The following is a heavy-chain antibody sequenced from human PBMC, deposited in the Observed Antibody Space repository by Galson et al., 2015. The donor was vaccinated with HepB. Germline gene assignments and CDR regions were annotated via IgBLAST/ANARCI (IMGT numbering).Heavy chain of an antibody. CDR2: IIPILGIA. D-gene: IGHD3-10*01. J-gene: IGHJ6*02. Sequence: SVKVSCKASGGTFSSYTISWVRQAPGQGLEWMGRIIPILGIANYAQKFQGRVTTTADKSTSTAYMELSSLRSEDTALYYCARKENYYGSGGIDVWGQGTTVTVSS. V-gene: IGHV1-69*02. CDR1: GGTFSSYT. CDR3: ARKENYYGSGGIDV.